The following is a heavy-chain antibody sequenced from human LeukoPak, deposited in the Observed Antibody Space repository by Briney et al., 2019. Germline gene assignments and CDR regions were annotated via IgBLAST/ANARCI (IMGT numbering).Heavy chain of an antibody. CDR1: GYTFTSYA. CDR3: ARDRVITRNYYDSSGYPI. J-gene: IGHJ4*02. V-gene: IGHV1-8*02. Sequence: ASVKVSCKASGYTFTSYAMNWVRQAPGQGLEWMGWMNPNSGNTGYAQKFQGRVTMTTDTSTSTAYMELRSLRSDDTAVYYCARDRVITRNYYDSSGYPIWGQGTLVTVSS. D-gene: IGHD3-22*01. CDR2: MNPNSGNT.